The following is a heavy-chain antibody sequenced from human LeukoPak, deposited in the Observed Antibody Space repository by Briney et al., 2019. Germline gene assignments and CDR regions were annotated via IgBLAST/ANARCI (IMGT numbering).Heavy chain of an antibody. D-gene: IGHD5-24*01. CDR2: IATDGGER. Sequence: TGGPLGLSCAGWGLGFRDYVMHGARQAPGKGLEWLALIATDGGERYYADSVKGRFTISRDNSKNTVYLQMNSLRAEDTAMYYCARRDDHNGRDYWGQGTLVTVSS. CDR1: GLGFRDYV. J-gene: IGHJ4*02. CDR3: ARRDDHNGRDY. V-gene: IGHV3-30*14.